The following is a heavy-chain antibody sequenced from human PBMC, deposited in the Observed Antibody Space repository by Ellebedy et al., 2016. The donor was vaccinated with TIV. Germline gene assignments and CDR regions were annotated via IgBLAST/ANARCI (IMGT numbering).Heavy chain of an antibody. CDR2: INPVSGKT. CDR3: ARSLSLGHPNIVVVGGFDS. V-gene: IGHV1-3*01. CDR1: GYTFTDYA. Sequence: ASVKVSCXASGYTFTDYALHWVRRAPGQRFEWMGWINPVSGKTNYAQKFQGRVSITADTSTSTAYMNLRSLTSEDTSLYYCARSLSLGHPNIVVVGGFDSWGQGTLVTVSS. D-gene: IGHD2-15*01. J-gene: IGHJ4*02.